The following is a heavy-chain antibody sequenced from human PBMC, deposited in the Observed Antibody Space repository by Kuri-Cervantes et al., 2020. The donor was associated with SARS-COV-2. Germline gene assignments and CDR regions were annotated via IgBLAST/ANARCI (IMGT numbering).Heavy chain of an antibody. V-gene: IGHV3-74*01. J-gene: IGHJ3*02. CDR2: LTNDGNDA. D-gene: IGHD4-17*01. CDR3: ARDQTGDSAVGVAFDI. CDR1: GFTFSSYW. Sequence: GGSLRLPCVASGFTFSSYWMHWVRQAPGKGLVWVSRLTNDGNDAIFADSVEGCFTVSRDNAKNMLSLYMNSLRADDTAVYYCARDQTGDSAVGVAFDIWGQGTMVTVSS.